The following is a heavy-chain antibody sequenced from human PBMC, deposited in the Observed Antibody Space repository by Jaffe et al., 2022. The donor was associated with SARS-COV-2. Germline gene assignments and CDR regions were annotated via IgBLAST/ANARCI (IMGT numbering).Heavy chain of an antibody. CDR1: GYIFTDYR. J-gene: IGHJ4*02. CDR2: VDPGDSDT. D-gene: IGHD5-12*01. Sequence: EVLLVQSGAEVKKPGESLKISCKGSGYIFTDYRIAWVRQMPGKGLEWMGVVDPGDSDTTYSPSFQGQVTISADKSITTAYLQWSSLKAADTAMYYCVRRNDYCLDLWGQGTLVTVSS. V-gene: IGHV5-51*01. CDR3: VRRNDYCLDL.